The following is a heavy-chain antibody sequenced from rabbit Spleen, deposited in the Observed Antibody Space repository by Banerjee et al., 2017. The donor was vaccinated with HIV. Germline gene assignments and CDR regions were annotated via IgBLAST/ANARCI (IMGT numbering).Heavy chain of an antibody. Sequence: QEQLEESGGGLVQPEGSLTLTCTASGFSFSSDAWIYWVRQAPGKGLEWIACIPAGSSGNIGYANWAKGRFTISKTSSTTVTLQMTSLTVADTATYFCARDTGTSFSTYGMDLWGQGTLVTVS. CDR1: GFSFSSDAW. J-gene: IGHJ3*01. D-gene: IGHD7-1*01. CDR2: IPAGSSGNI. V-gene: IGHV1S45*01. CDR3: ARDTGTSFSTYGMDL.